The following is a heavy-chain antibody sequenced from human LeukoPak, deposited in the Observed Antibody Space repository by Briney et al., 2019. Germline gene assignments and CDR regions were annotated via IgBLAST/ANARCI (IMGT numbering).Heavy chain of an antibody. CDR3: AREGGSYSFDY. CDR1: GGSISSSNYC. D-gene: IGHD1-26*01. J-gene: IGHJ4*02. Sequence: PSETLSLTCTVSGGSISSSNYCWGCIRQPPGKGLEWITSIHYSGRTHYNPSLESRVTMSVDTSKNQFSLKLSSVTAADTAVYYCAREGGSYSFDYWGQGTLVTVSS. V-gene: IGHV4-39*07. CDR2: IHYSGRT.